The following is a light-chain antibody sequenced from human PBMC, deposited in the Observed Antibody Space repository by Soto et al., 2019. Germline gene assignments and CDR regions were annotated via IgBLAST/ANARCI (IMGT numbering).Light chain of an antibody. Sequence: DVQMTQSHSTLSASVGDRVTITCRASQSISNWLAWYQQKPGNAPKLLIYQASKLESGVPSKFSGSGSGTEFTLTISSLQPDDFASYYCQQYNTYPLTFGGGTKVEIK. J-gene: IGKJ4*01. CDR1: QSISNW. CDR2: QAS. CDR3: QQYNTYPLT. V-gene: IGKV1-5*03.